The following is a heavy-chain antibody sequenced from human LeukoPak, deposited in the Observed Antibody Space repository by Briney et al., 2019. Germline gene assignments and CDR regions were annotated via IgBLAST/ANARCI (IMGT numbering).Heavy chain of an antibody. CDR3: ARGENSGRGAFDI. V-gene: IGHV3-20*04. J-gene: IGHJ3*02. Sequence: GGSLRLTCAASGFTFDEYGMSWVRQAPGKGLEWVSGLNWNGGSIGYADSVKGRFTISRDNAKNSLFLQMNSLRAEDTALYYCARGENSGRGAFDIWGQGTMVTVSS. CDR1: GFTFDEYG. D-gene: IGHD1-26*01. CDR2: LNWNGGSI.